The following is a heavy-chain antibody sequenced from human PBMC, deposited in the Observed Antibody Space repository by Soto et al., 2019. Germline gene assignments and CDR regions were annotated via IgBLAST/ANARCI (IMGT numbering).Heavy chain of an antibody. V-gene: IGHV3-53*02. CDR3: ARDNRGNCSGGSFPGTLYYYYGMDV. Sequence: EVQLVETGGGLIQPGGSLRLSCAASGFTVSSNYMSWVRQAPGKGLEWVSVIYSGGSTYYADSVKGRFTISRDNSKNTLYLQMNSLRAEDTAVYYCARDNRGNCSGGSFPGTLYYYYGMDVWGQGTTVTVSS. J-gene: IGHJ6*02. CDR1: GFTVSSNY. CDR2: IYSGGST. D-gene: IGHD2-15*01.